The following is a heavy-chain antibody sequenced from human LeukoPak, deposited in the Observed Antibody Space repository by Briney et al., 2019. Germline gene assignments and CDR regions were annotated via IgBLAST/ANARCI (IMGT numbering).Heavy chain of an antibody. Sequence: PSETLSLTCAVYGGSFSGYYWSWIRQPPGKGLEWIGEINHSGSTNYNPSLKSRVTISVDTSKNQFSLKLSSVTAADTAVYYCARELMDYDILTGYQPYNWFDPWGQGTLVTVSS. CDR2: INHSGST. CDR3: ARELMDYDILTGYQPYNWFDP. CDR1: GGSFSGYY. J-gene: IGHJ5*02. V-gene: IGHV4-34*01. D-gene: IGHD3-9*01.